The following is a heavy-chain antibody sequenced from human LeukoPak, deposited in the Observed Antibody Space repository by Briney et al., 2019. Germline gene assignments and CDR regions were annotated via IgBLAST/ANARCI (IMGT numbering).Heavy chain of an antibody. J-gene: IGHJ4*02. V-gene: IGHV5-51*01. CDR1: GYSFTNYW. CDR2: ICPGDSDT. Sequence: GESLKISCKGSGYSFTNYWIGWVRQMPGKGLESMGIICPGDSDTRYNPSSQGQVTISADKSISTAYLQWSSLKASDTAVYYCATSLVRGVITRFDYWGQGTLVTVSS. D-gene: IGHD3-10*01. CDR3: ATSLVRGVITRFDY.